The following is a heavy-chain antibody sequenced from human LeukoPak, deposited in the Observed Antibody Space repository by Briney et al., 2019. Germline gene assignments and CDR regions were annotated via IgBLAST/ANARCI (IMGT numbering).Heavy chain of an antibody. CDR3: AGDYGDYGWFDP. Sequence: SETLSLTCTVSGGSIGSYYWSWIRQPPGKGLEWIGYIYYSGSTNYNPSLKSRVTISVDTSKNQFSLKLSSVTAADTAVYYCAGDYGDYGWFDPWGQGTLVTVSS. V-gene: IGHV4-59*12. J-gene: IGHJ5*02. CDR2: IYYSGST. CDR1: GGSIGSYY. D-gene: IGHD4-17*01.